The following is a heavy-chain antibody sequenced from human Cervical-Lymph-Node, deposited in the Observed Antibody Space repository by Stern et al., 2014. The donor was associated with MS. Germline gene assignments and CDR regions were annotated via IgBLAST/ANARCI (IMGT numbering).Heavy chain of an antibody. CDR1: GGSISSWY. D-gene: IGHD4-17*01. CDR3: TTGDGAFDF. J-gene: IGHJ4*02. V-gene: IGHV4-4*07. Sequence: QLQLQESGPGLVKPSETLSLTCIVSGGSISSWYWNWIRQPAGKRLEWIGRLYSSGKTNYNPSPKSRVTMSVDLSKNHFSLQLNSVTAADTAVYYCTTGDGAFDFWGQGTLVTASS. CDR2: LYSSGKT.